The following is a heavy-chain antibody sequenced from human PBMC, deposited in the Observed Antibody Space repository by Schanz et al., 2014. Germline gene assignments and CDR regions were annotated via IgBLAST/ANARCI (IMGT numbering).Heavy chain of an antibody. V-gene: IGHV3-30*19. D-gene: IGHD5-12*01. CDR3: AKGFGGYDLVLDY. CDR1: GFIFRTYG. J-gene: IGHJ4*02. CDR2: TSTDGTKT. Sequence: QVHLVESGGGVVQPGGSLRLSCAASGFIFRTYGMHWVRQAPGQGLEKVAVTSTDGTKTYYADSVKGRFTISRDNAKNSLYLQMNSLRAEDTAVYYCAKGFGGYDLVLDYWGQGTLVTVSS.